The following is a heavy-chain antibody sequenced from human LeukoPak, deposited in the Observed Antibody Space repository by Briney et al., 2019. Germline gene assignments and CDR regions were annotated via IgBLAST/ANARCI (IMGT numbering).Heavy chain of an antibody. CDR3: AREGGSYFVGGGY. V-gene: IGHV1-2*02. CDR2: INPNSGGT. D-gene: IGHD1-26*01. Sequence: ASVKVSCKASGYTFTGYYMHWVRQAPGQGLEWMGWINPNSGGTNYAQKFQGRVTVTRDTSISTAYMELSRLRSDDTAVYYCAREGGSYFVGGGYWGQGTLVTVSS. CDR1: GYTFTGYY. J-gene: IGHJ4*02.